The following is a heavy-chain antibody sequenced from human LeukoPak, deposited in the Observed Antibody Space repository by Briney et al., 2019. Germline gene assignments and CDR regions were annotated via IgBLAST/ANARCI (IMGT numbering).Heavy chain of an antibody. V-gene: IGHV4-59*01. CDR1: GGSISGYY. Sequence: PSETLSLTCTVSGGSISGYYWSWIRQPPGKGLEWIGYIYYSGSTNYNPSLKSRVTISVDTSKNQFSLKLSSVTAADTAVYYCARGCSAGTPHNWFDPWGQGALVTVSS. CDR2: IYYSGST. D-gene: IGHD6-13*01. J-gene: IGHJ5*02. CDR3: ARGCSAGTPHNWFDP.